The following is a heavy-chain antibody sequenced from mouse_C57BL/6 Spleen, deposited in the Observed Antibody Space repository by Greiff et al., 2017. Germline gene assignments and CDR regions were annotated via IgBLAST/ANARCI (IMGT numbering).Heavy chain of an antibody. CDR3: AKTAQAPFAY. D-gene: IGHD3-2*02. CDR2: IYPGDGDT. V-gene: IGHV1-80*01. Sequence: VKLVESGAELVKPGASVKISCKASGYAFSSYWMNWVQQRPGKGLEWIGQIYPGDGDTNYNGKFKGKATLTADKSSSTAYMQLSSLTSEGSSVYFCAKTAQAPFAYWGQGTLVTVSA. J-gene: IGHJ3*01. CDR1: GYAFSSYW.